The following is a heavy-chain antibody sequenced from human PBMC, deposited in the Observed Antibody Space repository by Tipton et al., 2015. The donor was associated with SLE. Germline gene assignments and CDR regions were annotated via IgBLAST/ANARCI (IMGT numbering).Heavy chain of an antibody. V-gene: IGHV4-34*01. CDR1: GGSFSGYY. Sequence: TLSLTCAVYGGSFSGYYGSWIRQPPGKGLEWIGDIYYTGSTYYNPSLKSRVTISVDTSKNLFSLRLSSVTAADTAMYYCARFRREHQLVRLAWLWGQGTLVTVSS. CDR2: IYYTGST. D-gene: IGHD6-13*01. CDR3: ARFRREHQLVRLAWL. J-gene: IGHJ4*02.